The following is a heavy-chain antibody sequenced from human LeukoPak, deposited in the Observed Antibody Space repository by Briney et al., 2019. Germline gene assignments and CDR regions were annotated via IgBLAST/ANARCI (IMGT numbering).Heavy chain of an antibody. V-gene: IGHV3-21*01. J-gene: IGHJ3*02. CDR3: ARDPPRGSEDAFDI. CDR1: GFTFSSYS. D-gene: IGHD3-10*01. CDR2: ISSSSSYI. Sequence: GGSLRLSCAASGFTFSSYSMNWVRQAPGKRLEWVSSISSSSSYIYYADSVKGRFTISRDNAKNSLYLQMNSLRAEDTAVYYCARDPPRGSEDAFDIWGQGTMVTVSS.